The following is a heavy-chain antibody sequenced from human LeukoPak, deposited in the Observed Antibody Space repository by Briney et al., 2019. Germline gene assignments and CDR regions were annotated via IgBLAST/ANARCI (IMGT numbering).Heavy chain of an antibody. J-gene: IGHJ6*03. CDR1: GYTFTSFD. CDR3: ARGLRYCSGGRCYFSPPYYYYMDV. V-gene: IGHV1-8*01. Sequence: ASVKVSCKASGYTFTSFDMNWVRQATGQGLEWMGWMNPNRGNTGYAQKFQGRVTMTRNTSRRTAYMELSSLRSEDTAVYYCARGLRYCSGGRCYFSPPYYYYMDVWGKGTTVTISS. D-gene: IGHD2-15*01. CDR2: MNPNRGNT.